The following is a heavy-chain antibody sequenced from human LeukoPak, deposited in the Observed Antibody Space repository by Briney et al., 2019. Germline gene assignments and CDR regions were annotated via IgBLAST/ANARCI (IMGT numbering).Heavy chain of an antibody. J-gene: IGHJ4*02. Sequence: GRSLRLSCAASGFTFSSYAMHWVRQAPGKGLEWVAVISYDGSNKYYADSVKGRFTISRDNSKNTLYLQMNSLRAEDTAVYYCARDARGVVVPAATYDYWGQGTLVTVSS. CDR2: ISYDGSNK. D-gene: IGHD2-2*01. V-gene: IGHV3-30-3*01. CDR3: ARDARGVVVPAATYDY. CDR1: GFTFSSYA.